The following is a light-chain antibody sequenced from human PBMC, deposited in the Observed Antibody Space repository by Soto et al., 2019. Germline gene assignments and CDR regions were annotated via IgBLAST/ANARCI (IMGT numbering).Light chain of an antibody. CDR1: SSNIGNNA. CDR3: AAGDDSLNGPV. Sequence: QSVLTQPPSVSEAPRQRVTISCSGSSSNIGNNAVNWYQQLPGKAPKLLIYYDDLLPSGVSDRFSGSKSGTSASLAISGLQFEDEADYYCAAGDDSLNGPVFGGGTKVTVL. J-gene: IGLJ2*01. V-gene: IGLV1-36*01. CDR2: YDD.